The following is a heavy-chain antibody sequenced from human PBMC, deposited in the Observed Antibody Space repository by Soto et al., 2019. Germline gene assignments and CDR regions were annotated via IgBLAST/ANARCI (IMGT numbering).Heavy chain of an antibody. J-gene: IGHJ4*02. CDR1: GFTFNDYY. CDR2: ISSSGSTI. Sequence: GGSLRLSCAASGFTFNDYYMSWIRQAPGKGLEWVSYISSSGSTIYYADSVKGRFTISRDNAKNSLYLQMNSLRAEDTAVYYCARVGWELLLDYFDYWGQGTLVTVSS. V-gene: IGHV3-11*04. D-gene: IGHD1-26*01. CDR3: ARVGWELLLDYFDY.